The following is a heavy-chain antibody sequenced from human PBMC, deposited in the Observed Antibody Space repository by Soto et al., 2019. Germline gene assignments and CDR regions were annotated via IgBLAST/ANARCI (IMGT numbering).Heavy chain of an antibody. Sequence: EVQLVESGGGLVQPGGSLRLSCAASGFTFSSYEMNWVRQAPGKGLEWVSYISSSGSTIYYADSVKGRFTISRDNAKNSLYLQMNSLRAEDTAVYYCARETSALSPCFDYWGQGTLVTVSS. CDR1: GFTFSSYE. J-gene: IGHJ4*02. CDR2: ISSSGSTI. CDR3: ARETSALSPCFDY. V-gene: IGHV3-48*03.